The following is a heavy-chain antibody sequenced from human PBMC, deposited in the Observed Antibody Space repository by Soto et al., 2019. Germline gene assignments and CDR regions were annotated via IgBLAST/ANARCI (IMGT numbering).Heavy chain of an antibody. J-gene: IGHJ4*02. D-gene: IGHD4-17*01. Sequence: TSETLSLTCTVSGGSISSGDYYWSWIRQPPGKGLEWIGYIYYSGSTYYNPSLKSRVTISVDTSKNQFSLKLSSVTAADTAVYYCARVGMGYGDPVDYWGQGTLVTVSS. CDR2: IYYSGST. CDR3: ARVGMGYGDPVDY. V-gene: IGHV4-30-4*01. CDR1: GGSISSGDYY.